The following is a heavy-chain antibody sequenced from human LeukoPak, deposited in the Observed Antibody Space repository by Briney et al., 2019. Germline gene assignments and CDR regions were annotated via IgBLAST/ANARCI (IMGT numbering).Heavy chain of an antibody. J-gene: IGHJ4*02. CDR2: IKQDGSEK. CDR3: ARDRETTVVTRSFPDY. V-gene: IGHV3-7*04. D-gene: IGHD4-23*01. CDR1: VFTFSICW. Sequence: GGSLRLSCAPCVFTFSICWMIWVRQAPEKGLEWVANIKQDGSEKYCVDSVKGRFTISRDNAKNSLYLQMNSLRTEDTSVYYCARDRETTVVTRSFPDYWGQGTLVTVSS.